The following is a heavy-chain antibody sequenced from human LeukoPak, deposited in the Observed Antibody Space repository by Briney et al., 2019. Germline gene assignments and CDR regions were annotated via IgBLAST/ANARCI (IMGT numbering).Heavy chain of an antibody. CDR2: ISGSGGST. Sequence: GGSLRLSCAASGFTFSSYAMSWVRQAPGEGLEWVSAISGSGGSTYYADSVKGRFTISRDNSKNTLYLQMNSLRAEDTAVYYCAKNRDYDFWSGYRYYFDYWGQGTLVTVSS. V-gene: IGHV3-23*01. J-gene: IGHJ4*02. CDR1: GFTFSSYA. CDR3: AKNRDYDFWSGYRYYFDY. D-gene: IGHD3-3*01.